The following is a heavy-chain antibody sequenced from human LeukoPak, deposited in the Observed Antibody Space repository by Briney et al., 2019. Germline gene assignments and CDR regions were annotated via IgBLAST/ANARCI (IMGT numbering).Heavy chain of an antibody. J-gene: IGHJ4*02. D-gene: IGHD3-10*01. Sequence: SETLSLTCAVYGGSFSGYYWSWIRQPPGKGLEWIGEINHSGSTNYNPSLKSRVTISVDTSKNQFSLKLSSVTAADTAVYYCATMLGAHQGSYGYFDYWGQGTLVTVSS. CDR2: INHSGST. V-gene: IGHV4-34*01. CDR1: GGSFSGYY. CDR3: ATMLGAHQGSYGYFDY.